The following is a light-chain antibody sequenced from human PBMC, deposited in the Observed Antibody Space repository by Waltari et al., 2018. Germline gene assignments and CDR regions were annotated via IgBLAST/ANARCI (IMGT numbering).Light chain of an antibody. CDR3: QQYNDWPLT. J-gene: IGKJ4*01. V-gene: IGKV3-15*01. CDR2: GAS. Sequence: EIVMTQSPATLSVSPGEGATLPCRASQRVSRDLAWYQQKPGQAPRLLISGASTRATDIPGRFAGSGSGTDFTLTITSLQSGDVAVYYCQQYNDWPLTFGGGTKVEIK. CDR1: QRVSRD.